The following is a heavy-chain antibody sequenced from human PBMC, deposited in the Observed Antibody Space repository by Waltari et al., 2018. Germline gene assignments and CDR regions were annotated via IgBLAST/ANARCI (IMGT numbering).Heavy chain of an antibody. J-gene: IGHJ4*02. Sequence: EVQLVESGGGLVQPGGSLRLACAASGFTFSGDSMNWVRQAPGKGPEWISYINSGSTTISYTDSVRGRFTISRDNAKSFLYLDLFSLRAEDTAVYYCVRDPYHDPSGYPGYWGQGTLVTVSS. CDR1: GFTFSGDS. D-gene: IGHD3-22*01. V-gene: IGHV3-48*01. CDR3: VRDPYHDPSGYPGY. CDR2: INSGSTTI.